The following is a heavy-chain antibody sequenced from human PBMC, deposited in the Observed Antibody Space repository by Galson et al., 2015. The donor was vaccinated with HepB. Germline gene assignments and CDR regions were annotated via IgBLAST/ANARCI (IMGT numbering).Heavy chain of an antibody. CDR3: ARDLRPYDFWSGYYRLVFGG. D-gene: IGHD3-3*01. J-gene: IGHJ4*02. Sequence: SVKVSCKASGGTFSSYAISWVRQAPGQGLEWMGGIIPIFGTANYAQKFQGRVTITADESTSTAYMELSSLRSEDTAVYCCARDLRPYDFWSGYYRLVFGGWGQGTLVTVSS. V-gene: IGHV1-69*13. CDR1: GGTFSSYA. CDR2: IIPIFGTA.